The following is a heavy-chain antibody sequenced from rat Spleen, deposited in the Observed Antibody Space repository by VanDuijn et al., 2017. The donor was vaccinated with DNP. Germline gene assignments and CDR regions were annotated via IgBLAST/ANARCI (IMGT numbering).Heavy chain of an antibody. J-gene: IGHJ2*01. V-gene: IGHV5-27*01. CDR1: GFTFSNYG. CDR2: ITNSGGST. D-gene: IGHD4-3*01. Sequence: EVQLVESGGGLVQPGRSLKLSCAASGFTFSNYGMAWVRQAPTKGLEWVASITNSGGSTYYRDSVKGRFTISRDNAKSTLYLQMDSLRSEDTATYYCTTFGVRYFDYWGQGVMVTVSS. CDR3: TTFGVRYFDY.